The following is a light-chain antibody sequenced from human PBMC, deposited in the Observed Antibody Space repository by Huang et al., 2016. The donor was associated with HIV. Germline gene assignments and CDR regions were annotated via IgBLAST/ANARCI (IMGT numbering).Light chain of an antibody. CDR1: QTVSSN. J-gene: IGKJ2*01. V-gene: IGKV3D-15*01. CDR2: AAS. CDR3: QQYNDWPPMYT. Sequence: EIVLTQSPAILSVSPGERATLSCTASQTVSSNLAWYQHKPGQAPRLRFYAASTRATGIPARFSGSGSGTEFTLTITSLQSEDFAVYYCQQYNDWPPMYTFGQGTKVEIK.